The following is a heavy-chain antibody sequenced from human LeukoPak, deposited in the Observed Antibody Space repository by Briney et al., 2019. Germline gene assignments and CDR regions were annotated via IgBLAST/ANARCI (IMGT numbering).Heavy chain of an antibody. CDR3: ARDNGYFDY. V-gene: IGHV1-2*02. Sequence: ASVKVSCKASGYTFTNYAISWVRQAPGQGLEWMGWINPNSGGTNYAQNFHGRVTMTRDTSITTAYMELSRLTSDDMAVYYCARDNGYFDYWGQGTLVTVSS. CDR2: INPNSGGT. CDR1: GYTFTNYA. J-gene: IGHJ4*02.